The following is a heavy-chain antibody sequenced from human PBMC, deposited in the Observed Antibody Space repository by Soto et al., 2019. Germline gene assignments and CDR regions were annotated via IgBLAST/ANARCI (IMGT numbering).Heavy chain of an antibody. CDR3: ARDDVGSAWPY. Sequence: QVQLVQSGADVKKPGASVKVSCKTSGYNFIENAVHWVRQAPGQVLEWMGWINCDNGNTKYSRKMQGRLTISRDKSATTVYMELSALTSEDTAVYFCARDDVGSAWPYWGQGTLVSVSS. V-gene: IGHV1-3*01. CDR1: GYNFIENA. CDR2: INCDNGNT. J-gene: IGHJ4*02. D-gene: IGHD6-19*01.